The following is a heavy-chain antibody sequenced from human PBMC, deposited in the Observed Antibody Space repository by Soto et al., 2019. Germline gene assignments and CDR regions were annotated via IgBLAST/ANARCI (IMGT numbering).Heavy chain of an antibody. V-gene: IGHV1-69*01. D-gene: IGHD2-21*01. Sequence: QVQLVQSGAAVTKPGSSVKVSCKASGGTFSSYAISWVRQAPGPGLEWMGGIIPIFGTANYAQKFQGRVTITADESTSTAYMELSSLRSEDTAVYYCARAFDGYHEGTEFDYWGQGTLVTVSS. J-gene: IGHJ4*02. CDR3: ARAFDGYHEGTEFDY. CDR1: GGTFSSYA. CDR2: IIPIFGTA.